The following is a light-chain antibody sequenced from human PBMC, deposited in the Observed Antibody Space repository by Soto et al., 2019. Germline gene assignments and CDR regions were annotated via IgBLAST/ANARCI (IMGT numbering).Light chain of an antibody. CDR1: QSVSSSY. CDR2: GAS. J-gene: IGKJ1*01. V-gene: IGKV3-20*01. Sequence: EIVLTQSPGTLSLSPGERATLSFRASQSVSSSYLAWYQQKPGQAPRLLIYGASSRATGIPDRFSGSGSGTDFTLTISRLEPEDCAVYYCQQYGSSPGTFGHGTKGEIK. CDR3: QQYGSSPGT.